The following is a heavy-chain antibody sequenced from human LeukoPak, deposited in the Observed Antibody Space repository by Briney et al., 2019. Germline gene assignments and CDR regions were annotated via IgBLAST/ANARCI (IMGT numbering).Heavy chain of an antibody. D-gene: IGHD3-22*01. J-gene: IGHJ4*02. CDR1: GGTFSSYA. CDR3: ARDVGVYYDSSGSVFDY. Sequence: SVKLSCTASGGTFSSYAISWVRQAPGQGLEWIGRIIPILGIANYAQNLQGRVTITADKAKSTAYMELNSLRSEDTAVYYCARDVGVYYDSSGSVFDYWGQGTLVTVSS. V-gene: IGHV1-69*04. CDR2: IIPILGIA.